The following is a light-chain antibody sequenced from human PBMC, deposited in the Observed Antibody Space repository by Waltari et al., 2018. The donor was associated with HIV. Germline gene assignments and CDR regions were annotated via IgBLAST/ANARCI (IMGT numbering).Light chain of an antibody. CDR1: VSNSGYNY. V-gene: IGLV1-51*01. CDR2: DDH. J-gene: IGLJ2*01. CDR3: GTWDSSLDDVL. Sequence: QSALTQPPSVSAAQGHKVTSSCSRCVSNSGYNYVFRYQQVPGTAPKLIIYDDHQRPSGIPDRFSGSKSGTAATLGITGLQSGDEADYYCGTWDSSLDDVLFGGGSKLTVL.